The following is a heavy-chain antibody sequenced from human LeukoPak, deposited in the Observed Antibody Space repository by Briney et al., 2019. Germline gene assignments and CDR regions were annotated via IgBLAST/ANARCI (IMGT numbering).Heavy chain of an antibody. CDR2: ISVSGGSA. V-gene: IGHV3-23*01. J-gene: IGHJ4*02. D-gene: IGHD6-19*01. CDR1: GFTFSSYA. CDR3: AKGRLAVAGRRGLLDY. Sequence: GGSLRLSCAASGFTFSSYAMSWVRQAPGKGLEWVSAISVSGGSAYYADSVKGRFTISRDNSKSTLYLQMDSLRVEDTAVYYCAKGRLAVAGRRGLLDYWGQGTLVTVSS.